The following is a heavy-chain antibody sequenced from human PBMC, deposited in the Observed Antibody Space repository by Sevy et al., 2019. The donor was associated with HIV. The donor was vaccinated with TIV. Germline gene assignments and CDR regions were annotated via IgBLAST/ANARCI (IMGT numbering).Heavy chain of an antibody. CDR1: GFTFSSYW. J-gene: IGHJ6*02. V-gene: IGHV3-74*01. CDR2: INSDGSST. Sequence: GGSLRLSCAASGFTFSSYWMHWVRQAPGKGLVWVSRINSDGSSTSYADSVKGRFTISRDNAKNTLYLQMNSLRAEDTAVYYCHGDYDSSQLASYYYYGMDVWGQGTTVTVSS. CDR3: HGDYDSSQLASYYYYGMDV. D-gene: IGHD3-22*01.